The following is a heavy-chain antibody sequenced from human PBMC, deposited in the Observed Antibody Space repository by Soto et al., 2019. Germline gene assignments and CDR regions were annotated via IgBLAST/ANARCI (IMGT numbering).Heavy chain of an antibody. Sequence: SETRSLTCTVSGGSISSSSYYWGWIRQPPGKGLEWIGSIYYSGSTYYNPSLKSRVTISVDTSKNQFSLKLSSVTAADTAVYYCARHGYGRDWYFDYWGQGTLVTVSS. CDR3: ARHGYGRDWYFDY. J-gene: IGHJ4*02. CDR1: GGSISSSSYY. V-gene: IGHV4-39*01. D-gene: IGHD3-10*02. CDR2: IYYSGST.